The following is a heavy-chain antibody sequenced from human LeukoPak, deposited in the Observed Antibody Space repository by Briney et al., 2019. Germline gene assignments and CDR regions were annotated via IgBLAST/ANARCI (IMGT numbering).Heavy chain of an antibody. CDR2: INANTGDT. J-gene: IGHJ4*02. V-gene: IGHV1-2*02. CDR1: GYTFTDYY. D-gene: IGHD3-10*01. CDR3: ARTPVGESLYDY. Sequence: VASVKVSCKASGYTFTDYYVHCVRQAPGQGLEWMGWINANTGDTNYAQKFQGRVTMTRDTSISTAYMELSRLRSDDTAVYYCARTPVGESLYDYWGQGTLVTVSS.